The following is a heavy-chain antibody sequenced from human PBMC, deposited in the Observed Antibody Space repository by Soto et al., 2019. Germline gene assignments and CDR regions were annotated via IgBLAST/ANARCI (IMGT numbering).Heavy chain of an antibody. CDR1: GYTLTELS. CDR2: FDPEDGET. J-gene: IGHJ6*02. D-gene: IGHD5-18*01. V-gene: IGHV1-24*01. Sequence: ASVKVSCKVSGYTLTELSMHWVRQAPGKGLEWMGGFDPEDGETIYAQKFQGRVTMTEDTSTDTAHMELSSLRSEDTAVYYCATDLYTAMAVSRYYYGMDVWGQGTTVTVSS. CDR3: ATDLYTAMAVSRYYYGMDV.